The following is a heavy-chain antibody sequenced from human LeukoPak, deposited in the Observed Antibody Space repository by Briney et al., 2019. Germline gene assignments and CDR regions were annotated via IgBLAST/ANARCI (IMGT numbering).Heavy chain of an antibody. Sequence: GGSLRLSCAASGFTFSSYPMHWVRQAPGKGLEWVALISYDGSNEYYADSVKGRFTISSDSSKNTLYMQMNSLRPEDTAVYYCARAADYGDFLNYWGQGTLVTVSS. CDR3: ARAADYGDFLNY. J-gene: IGHJ4*02. CDR1: GFTFSSYP. V-gene: IGHV3-30*04. D-gene: IGHD4-17*01. CDR2: ISYDGSNE.